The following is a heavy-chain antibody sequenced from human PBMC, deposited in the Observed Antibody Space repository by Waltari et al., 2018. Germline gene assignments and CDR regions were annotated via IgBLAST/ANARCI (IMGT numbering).Heavy chain of an antibody. CDR3: VREVVPTSTIVVNWFDP. D-gene: IGHD2-2*01. CDR1: GYTFTSYA. V-gene: IGHV7-4-1*02. CDR2: INTTTGNP. Sequence: QVQLVQSGSELKKPGASVKVSCKASGYTFTSYAINWRRRAPGQGLELMGWINTTTGNPTYVQGVTARFFCSLDTSVSTAYLQISSLKAEDTAVYYCVREVVPTSTIVVNWFDPWGQGTLVTVSS. J-gene: IGHJ5*02.